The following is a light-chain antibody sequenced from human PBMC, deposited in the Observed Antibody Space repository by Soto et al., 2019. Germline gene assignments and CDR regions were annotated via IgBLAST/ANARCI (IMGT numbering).Light chain of an antibody. J-gene: IGKJ1*01. CDR1: QSVSSSY. CDR3: QQAGT. Sequence: EMVLTQSPGTLSLSPGERATLSCRASQSVSSSYLAWYQHKPGQAPRLLIYGASSRATGIPDRFSGSGSGTDFTLTISRLEPEDFAVYYCQQAGTFGQGTKVEIK. V-gene: IGKV3-20*01. CDR2: GAS.